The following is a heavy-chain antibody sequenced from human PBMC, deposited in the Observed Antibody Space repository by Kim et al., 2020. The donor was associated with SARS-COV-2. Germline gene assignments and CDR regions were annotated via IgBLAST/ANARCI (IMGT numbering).Heavy chain of an antibody. CDR1: GFTFSSYD. D-gene: IGHD3-9*01. J-gene: IGHJ4*02. Sequence: GGSLRLSCAASGFTFSSYDMHWVRQATGKGLEWVSAIGTAGDTYYPGSVKGRFTISRENAKNSLYLQMNSLRAGDTAVYYCARARAYYDILTGYYIYYFDYWGQGTLVTVSS. CDR2: IGTAGDT. V-gene: IGHV3-13*01. CDR3: ARARAYYDILTGYYIYYFDY.